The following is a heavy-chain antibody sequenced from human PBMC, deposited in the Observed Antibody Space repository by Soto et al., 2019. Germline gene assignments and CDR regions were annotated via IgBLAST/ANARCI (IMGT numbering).Heavy chain of an antibody. V-gene: IGHV3-13*01. CDR3: ARETHCSGGSCYFWYFDL. Sequence: GGSLRLSCAASGFTFSSYDMHWVRQATGKGLEWVSGIGTAGDTYYPGSVKGRFTISRDNSKNTLYLQMNSLRAEDTAVYYCARETHCSGGSCYFWYFDLWGRGTLVTVSS. D-gene: IGHD2-15*01. J-gene: IGHJ2*01. CDR1: GFTFSSYD. CDR2: IGTAGDT.